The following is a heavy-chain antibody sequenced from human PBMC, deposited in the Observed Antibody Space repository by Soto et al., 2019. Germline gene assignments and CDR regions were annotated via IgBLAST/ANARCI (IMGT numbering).Heavy chain of an antibody. D-gene: IGHD3-10*01. Sequence: SETLSLTCTVSGGSISSGTYYWGWIRQPPGKGLEWIGSLYYTGRTYYSPSLKSRVTISVDTSKNHFSLNLTSVTAADTAVYYCARRLARGVIGWFDPWGQGTLITVSS. CDR1: GGSISSGTYY. CDR2: LYYTGRT. J-gene: IGHJ5*02. V-gene: IGHV4-39*02. CDR3: ARRLARGVIGWFDP.